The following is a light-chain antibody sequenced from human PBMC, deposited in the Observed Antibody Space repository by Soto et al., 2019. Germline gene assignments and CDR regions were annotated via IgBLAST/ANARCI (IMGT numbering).Light chain of an antibody. V-gene: IGLV1-44*01. CDR1: GSNFGSNT. J-gene: IGLJ1*01. CDR3: AAWDDRLKGYV. CDR2: NND. Sequence: QSVLTQPPSASGTPGHRVTISCSGSGSNFGSNTVNWYQHLPGTAPKLLIYNNDQRPSGVPDRFSGSKSGTSASLAISGLQSDDEADYYCAAWDDRLKGYVFGNGTKVTVL.